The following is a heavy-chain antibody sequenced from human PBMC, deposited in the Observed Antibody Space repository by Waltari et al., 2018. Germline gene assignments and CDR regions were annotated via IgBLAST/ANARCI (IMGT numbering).Heavy chain of an antibody. CDR2: IYYSGNT. Sequence: QLQLQESGPRLVKPSETLSLTCTVSGGSVTNSIYYGGWIRQPPGKGLEWIGSIYYSGNTDYNPSLKSRVTISVDTSKKYLSLNLSSVTAADAAVYFCVRRTYCSNDYYWGYYFDYWGQGILVTVSS. J-gene: IGHJ4*02. D-gene: IGHD2-8*01. CDR3: VRRTYCSNDYYWGYYFDY. V-gene: IGHV4-39*02. CDR1: GGSVTNSIYY.